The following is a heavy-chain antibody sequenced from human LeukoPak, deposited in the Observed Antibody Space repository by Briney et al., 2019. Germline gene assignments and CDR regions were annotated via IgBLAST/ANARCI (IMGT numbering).Heavy chain of an antibody. D-gene: IGHD6-13*01. CDR1: GFTFSSYA. CDR3: AKAARIAAAEINWFDP. Sequence: GGSLRLSCAASGFTFSSYAMIWVRQAPGKGLEWVSAISGSCGSTYYADSVKGRFTISRDNSKNTLYLQMNRLRAEDTAVYYCAKAARIAAAEINWFDPWGQGTLVTVSS. CDR2: ISGSCGST. V-gene: IGHV3-23*01. J-gene: IGHJ5*02.